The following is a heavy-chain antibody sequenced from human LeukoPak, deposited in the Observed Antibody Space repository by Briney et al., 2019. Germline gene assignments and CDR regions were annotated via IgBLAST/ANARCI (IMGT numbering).Heavy chain of an antibody. J-gene: IGHJ6*02. CDR3: ARDFGNSDTYYYYGMDV. V-gene: IGHV3-30*03. CDR2: ISYDGSNK. Sequence: GRSLRLSCAASGFTFSSYGVHWVRQAPGKGLEWVAVISYDGSNKYYADSVKGRFTISRDDSKNTLYLQMNSLRAEDTAVYYCARDFGNSDTYYYYGMDVWGQGTTVTVSS. CDR1: GFTFSSYG. D-gene: IGHD4-23*01.